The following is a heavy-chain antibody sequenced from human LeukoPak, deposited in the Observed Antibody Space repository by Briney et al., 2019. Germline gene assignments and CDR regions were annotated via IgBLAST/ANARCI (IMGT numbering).Heavy chain of an antibody. V-gene: IGHV1-2*06. D-gene: IGHD3-22*01. CDR3: ARGHRYYDSSGYCQW. J-gene: IGHJ4*02. Sequence: ASVKVSCKASGYTFTGYYVHWVRQAPGQGLEWMGRINPNSGDTNYAQKFQGRVTMTRDTSISTAYMELSRLRSDDTAVYYCARGHRYYDSSGYCQWWGQGTLVTASS. CDR1: GYTFTGYY. CDR2: INPNSGDT.